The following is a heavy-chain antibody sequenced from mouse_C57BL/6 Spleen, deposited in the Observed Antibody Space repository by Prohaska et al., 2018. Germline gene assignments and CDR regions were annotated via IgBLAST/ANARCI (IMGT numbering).Heavy chain of an antibody. J-gene: IGHJ3*01. CDR2: IYPGRGNT. D-gene: IGHD2-4*01. CDR3: ARGGGSFYDYSFTY. V-gene: IGHV1-66*01. Sequence: QVQLQQSGPELVKPGASVKISCKASGYSFTSYYIHWVKQRPGQGLEWIGWIYPGRGNTKYNEKFKGKATLTADTSSSTAYMQLSSLTSEDSAVYYCARGGGSFYDYSFTYWGQGTLVTVSA. CDR1: GYSFTSYY.